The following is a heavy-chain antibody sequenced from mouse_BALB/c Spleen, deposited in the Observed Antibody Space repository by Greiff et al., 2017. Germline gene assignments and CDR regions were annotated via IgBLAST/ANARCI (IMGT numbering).Heavy chain of an antibody. CDR2: ISYSGST. J-gene: IGHJ3*01. Sequence: EVQRVESGPSLVKPSQTLSLTCSVTGDSITSGYWNWIRKFPGNKLEYMGYISYSGSTYYNPSLKSRISITRDTSKNQYYLQLNSVTTEDTATYYCARFSYGNYGFAYWGQGTLVTVSA. CDR3: ARFSYGNYGFAY. V-gene: IGHV3-8*02. CDR1: GDSITSGY. D-gene: IGHD2-10*02.